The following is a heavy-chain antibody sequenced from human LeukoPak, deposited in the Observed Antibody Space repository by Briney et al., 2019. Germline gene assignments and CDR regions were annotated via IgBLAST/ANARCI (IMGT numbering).Heavy chain of an antibody. Sequence: PSETLSLTCTVSGGSISSSNYYWGWIRQPPGKGLEWIGSIYYSGSTYYNPSLKSRVTISVDMSKNPFSLKLSSVTAADTAVYYCARRVAAAGHFDYWGQGTLVTVSS. CDR1: GGSISSSNYY. CDR3: ARRVAAAGHFDY. V-gene: IGHV4-39*01. J-gene: IGHJ4*02. CDR2: IYYSGST. D-gene: IGHD6-13*01.